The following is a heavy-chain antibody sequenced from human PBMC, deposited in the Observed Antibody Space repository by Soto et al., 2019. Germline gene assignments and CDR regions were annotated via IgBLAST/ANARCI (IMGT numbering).Heavy chain of an antibody. CDR1: GGSISSYY. J-gene: IGHJ6*02. CDR3: ARVSNYYGMDV. CDR2: IYYSGST. Sequence: SLTCTVSGGSISSYYWSWIRQPPGKGLEWIGYIYYSGSTNYNPSLKSRVTISVDTSKNQFSLKLSSVTAADTAVYYCARVSNYYGMDVWGQGTTVTVSS. V-gene: IGHV4-59*01.